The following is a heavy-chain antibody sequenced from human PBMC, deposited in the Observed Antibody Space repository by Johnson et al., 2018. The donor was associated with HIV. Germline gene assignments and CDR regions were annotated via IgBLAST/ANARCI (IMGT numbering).Heavy chain of an antibody. V-gene: IGHV3-74*01. CDR1: GFTFSSYW. Sequence: VQLVESGGGLVQPGGSLRLSCAASGFTFSSYWMHWVRQAPGKGLVWVSRINRDGSNEHYADSVKGRFNISRDNSKNTLYLQMSSLRAEDTAVYYCAKSPGKDHGGNSGAFHIWGQGTMVTVSS. CDR3: AKSPGKDHGGNSGAFHI. CDR2: INRDGSNE. D-gene: IGHD4-23*01. J-gene: IGHJ3*02.